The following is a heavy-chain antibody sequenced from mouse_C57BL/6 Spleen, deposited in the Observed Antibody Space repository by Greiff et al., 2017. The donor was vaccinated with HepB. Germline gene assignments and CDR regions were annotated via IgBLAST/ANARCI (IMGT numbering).Heavy chain of an antibody. CDR2: IWSGGST. CDR1: GFSLTSYG. Sequence: QVTLKESGPGLVQPSQRLSITCTVSGFSLTSYGVHWVRQSPGKGLEWLGVIWSGGSTDYNAAFISRLSISKDNSKSQVFFKMNSLQADDTAIYYCARTPAYYGSSYDAMDYWGQGTSVTVSS. J-gene: IGHJ4*01. CDR3: ARTPAYYGSSYDAMDY. V-gene: IGHV2-2*01. D-gene: IGHD1-1*01.